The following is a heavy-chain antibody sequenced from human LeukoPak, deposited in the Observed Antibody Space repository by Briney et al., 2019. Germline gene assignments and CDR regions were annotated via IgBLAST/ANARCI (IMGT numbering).Heavy chain of an antibody. CDR3: ARDWAMID. CDR1: GFIFSSHS. D-gene: IGHD5-12*01. V-gene: IGHV3-48*01. CDR2: ISGSSTSGSSSFI. J-gene: IGHJ4*02. Sequence: GKSLRLSCAASGFIFSSHSMNWVRQAPGKGPEWLSYISGSSTSGSSSFIYYADSVKGRFTISRDNAKNSLYLRMKGLRVEDTAVYYCARDWAMIDWGQGTLVTVSS.